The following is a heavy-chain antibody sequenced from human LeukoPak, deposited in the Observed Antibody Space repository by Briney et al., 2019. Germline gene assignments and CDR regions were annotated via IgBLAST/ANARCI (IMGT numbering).Heavy chain of an antibody. CDR2: INHSGST. Sequence: SDTLSLTCAVHGGSFSGHYWSWIRQPPGKGLEWIGEINHSGSTNYNPSLESRVTISVDTSKNHFSLKLSSVTAADTAVYYCASGQYYDLWSGYYVDWGQGTLVTVSA. CDR1: GGSFSGHY. CDR3: ASGQYYDLWSGYYVD. V-gene: IGHV4-34*01. D-gene: IGHD3-3*01. J-gene: IGHJ4*02.